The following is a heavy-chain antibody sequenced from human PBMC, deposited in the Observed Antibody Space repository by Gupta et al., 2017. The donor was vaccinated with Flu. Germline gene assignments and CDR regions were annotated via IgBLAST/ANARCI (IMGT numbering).Heavy chain of an antibody. Sequence: QPPGKGLECIGDINHSGNTNYYSSLKSRVTISLDTSKNQFSLKLTSVTAADTAVYYCARGLTMIAENQYFFDSWGQGTLVTVSS. CDR2: INHSGNT. V-gene: IGHV4-34*01. D-gene: IGHD3-22*01. CDR3: ARGLTMIAENQYFFDS. J-gene: IGHJ4*02.